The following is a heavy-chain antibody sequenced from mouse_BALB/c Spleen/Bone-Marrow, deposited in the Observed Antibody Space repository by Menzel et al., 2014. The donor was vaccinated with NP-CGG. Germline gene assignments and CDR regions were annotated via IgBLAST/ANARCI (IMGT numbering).Heavy chain of an antibody. D-gene: IGHD2-1*01. CDR3: VKGVYGNPFAY. V-gene: IGHV1S34*01. CDR1: GYSFTGYY. CDR2: ISCYNGAT. Sequence: LVKTGASVKISCKASGYSFTGYYMHWVKQSHGKSLEWIGYISCYNGATSYNQKFKGKATFTVDTSSSTAYMQFNSLTSEDSAVYYCVKGVYGNPFAYWGQGTLALSLQ. J-gene: IGHJ3*01.